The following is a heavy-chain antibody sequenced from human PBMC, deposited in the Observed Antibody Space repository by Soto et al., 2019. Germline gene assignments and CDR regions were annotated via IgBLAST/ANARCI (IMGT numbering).Heavy chain of an antibody. D-gene: IGHD6-13*01. CDR3: ARDDSSTWTDRFDY. V-gene: IGHV1-18*01. J-gene: IGHJ4*02. CDR1: GYSFTSYG. CDR2: ISAYNGNT. Sequence: ASVKVSCKAAGYSFTSYGISWVRQAPGQGLEWMGWISAYNGNTNYAQKLQGRVTMTTDTSTSTAYMELRSLRSDDTAVYYCARDDSSTWTDRFDYWGQGTLVTVSS.